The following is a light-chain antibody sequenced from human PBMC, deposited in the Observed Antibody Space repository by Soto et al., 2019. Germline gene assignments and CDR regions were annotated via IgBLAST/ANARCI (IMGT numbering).Light chain of an antibody. V-gene: IGKV3-20*01. CDR2: GAS. CDR1: QSVSSSY. J-gene: IGKJ5*01. CDR3: QQYGSSPLIT. Sequence: EIVFTQSPGTLSLSPVERATLSCRASQSVSSSYLAWYQQKPGQAPRLLIYGASSRATGIPDRFSGSGSGTDFTLTISRLEPEDFAVYYCQQYGSSPLITFGQGTRLEIK.